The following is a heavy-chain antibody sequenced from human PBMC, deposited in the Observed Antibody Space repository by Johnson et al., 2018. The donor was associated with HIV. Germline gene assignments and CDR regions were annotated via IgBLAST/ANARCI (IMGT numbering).Heavy chain of an antibody. D-gene: IGHD3-10*01. CDR2: ISYDGSNK. Sequence: VQLVESGGGVVQPGRSLRLSCAASGFTFSSYAMHWVRQAPGKGLEWVAVISYDGSNKYYADSVKGRFTISRDNSKNTLYLQMISLGAEDTAVYYCARRGRGFYLGSDAFDIWGHGTMVSVSS. J-gene: IGHJ3*02. CDR3: ARRGRGFYLGSDAFDI. CDR1: GFTFSSYA. V-gene: IGHV3-30-3*01.